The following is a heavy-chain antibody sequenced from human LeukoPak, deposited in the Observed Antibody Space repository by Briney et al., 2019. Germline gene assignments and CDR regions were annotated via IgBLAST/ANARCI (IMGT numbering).Heavy chain of an antibody. Sequence: PGGSLRLSCAASGFTFSNAWMSWVRQAPGKGLEWVGRITSKTDGGTTDYAAPVKGRFTISRDDSKNTLYLQMNSLNIEDTAVYYCTAYLSIGGQGTLVTVFS. CDR1: GFTFSNAW. J-gene: IGHJ4*02. CDR2: ITSKTDGGTT. V-gene: IGHV3-15*01. CDR3: TAYLSI.